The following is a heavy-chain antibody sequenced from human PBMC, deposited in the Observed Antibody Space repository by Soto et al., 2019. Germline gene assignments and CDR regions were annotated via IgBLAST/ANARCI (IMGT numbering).Heavy chain of an antibody. CDR1: GDSIRSSSY. D-gene: IGHD6-13*01. Sequence: QLQLQESGPGLVKPSETLSLTCTVSGDSIRSSSYWGWIRQPPGKGLEWIGSIYSTGNTYDNQSLNRQGSMSVDTSKNQFALNVISVTAAYTAVYYCRRSSRYSTDGWGQGTTVTVSS. V-gene: IGHV4-39*01. CDR3: RRSSRYSTDG. J-gene: IGHJ6*02. CDR2: IYSTGNT.